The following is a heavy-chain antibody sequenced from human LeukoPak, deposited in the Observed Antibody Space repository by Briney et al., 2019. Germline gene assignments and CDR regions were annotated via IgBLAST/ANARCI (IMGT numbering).Heavy chain of an antibody. CDR2: ISAYNGNT. Sequence: ASVKVSCKASGYTFTSYGISWVRQAPGQGLEWMGWISAYNGNTNYAQKLQGRVTMTTDTSTSTAYMELRSLRSDDTAVYYCARGGVSGSYPHYYYMDVWGKGTTVTVSS. V-gene: IGHV1-18*01. J-gene: IGHJ6*03. CDR3: ARGGVSGSYPHYYYMDV. D-gene: IGHD1-26*01. CDR1: GYTFTSYG.